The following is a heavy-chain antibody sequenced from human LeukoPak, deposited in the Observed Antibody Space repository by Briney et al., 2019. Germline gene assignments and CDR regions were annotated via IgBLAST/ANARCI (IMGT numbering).Heavy chain of an antibody. CDR2: IIPILGIA. CDR3: ARSHPDAFDI. Sequence: ASVKVSCKASGYTFTNYFFNWVRQAPGQGLEWMGRIIPILGIANYAQKFQGRVTITADKSTSTAYMELSSLRSEDTAVYYCARSHPDAFDIWGQGTMVTVSS. V-gene: IGHV1-69*02. CDR1: GYTFTNYF. J-gene: IGHJ3*02.